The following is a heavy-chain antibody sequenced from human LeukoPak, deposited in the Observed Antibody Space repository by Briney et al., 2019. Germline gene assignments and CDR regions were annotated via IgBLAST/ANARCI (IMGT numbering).Heavy chain of an antibody. CDR2: IYPGDSDT. CDR1: GYSFTSYW. J-gene: IGHJ4*02. D-gene: IGHD4-11*01. V-gene: IGHV5-51*01. CDR3: ARPAPNYYSPIEY. Sequence: GESLQISCKGSGYSFTSYWIGWVRQLPGKGLEWMGIIYPGDSDTRYSPSFQGQVTISADKSISTAYLQWSSLKASDTAMYYCARPAPNYYSPIEYWGQGTLVTVSS.